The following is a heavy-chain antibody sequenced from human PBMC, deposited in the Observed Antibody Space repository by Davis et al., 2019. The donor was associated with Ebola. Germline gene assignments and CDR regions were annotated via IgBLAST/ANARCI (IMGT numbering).Heavy chain of an antibody. CDR2: ITPNTGAT. CDR3: ARDLTGDQP. J-gene: IGHJ5*02. V-gene: IGHV1-2*02. Sequence: ASVKVSCKTSGYTFTDHPMHWVRQAPGQGLEWVGWITPNTGATTYAQRLQGRVPLTRDTSISTAYMQLISLTSDDTAVYYCARDLTGDQPWGQGTLITVSS. CDR1: GYTFTDHP. D-gene: IGHD7-27*01.